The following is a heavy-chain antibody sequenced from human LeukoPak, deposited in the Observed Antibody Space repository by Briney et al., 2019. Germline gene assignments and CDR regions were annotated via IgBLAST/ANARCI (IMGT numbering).Heavy chain of an antibody. V-gene: IGHV1-69*13. Sequence: ASVKVSCKTSGYIFTNYGVSWVRQAPGQGLEWMGGIIPIFGTANYAQKFQGRVTITADESTSTAYMELSSLRSEDTAVYYCARDPYYYDSSGYYLATRPYYFDYWGQGTLVTVSS. CDR3: ARDPYYYDSSGYYLATRPYYFDY. CDR2: IIPIFGTA. CDR1: GYIFTNYG. J-gene: IGHJ4*02. D-gene: IGHD3-22*01.